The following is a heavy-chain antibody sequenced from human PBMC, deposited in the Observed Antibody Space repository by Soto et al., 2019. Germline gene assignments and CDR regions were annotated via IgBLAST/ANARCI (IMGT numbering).Heavy chain of an antibody. V-gene: IGHV1-3*01. CDR3: AKDTYSSGYYLLGYFDY. CDR1: GYTFTSYA. CDR2: INAGNGNT. J-gene: IGHJ4*02. D-gene: IGHD3-22*01. Sequence: ASVKVSCKASGYTFTSYAMHWVRQAPGQRFEWMGWINAGNGNTKYSQKFQGRVTITRDTSASTAYMELSSLRSEDTAVYYCAKDTYSSGYYLLGYFDYWGQGTLVTVSS.